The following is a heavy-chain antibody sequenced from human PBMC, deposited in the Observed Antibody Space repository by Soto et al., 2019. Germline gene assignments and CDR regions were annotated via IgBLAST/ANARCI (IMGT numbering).Heavy chain of an antibody. Sequence: QVQLVQSGAEVKKPGASVKVSCKASGYTFTSYGISWVRQAPGQGLEWMGWISAYNGNTHYAQKLQGRVTMTTDTSTSTGYTELRTLRSADTAVYFCAREPSYFDYWGQGTLVTVSS. CDR2: ISAYNGNT. CDR3: AREPSYFDY. V-gene: IGHV1-18*01. J-gene: IGHJ4*02. CDR1: GYTFTSYG.